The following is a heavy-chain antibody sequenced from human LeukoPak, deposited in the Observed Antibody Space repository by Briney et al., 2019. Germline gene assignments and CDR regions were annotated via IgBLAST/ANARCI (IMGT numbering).Heavy chain of an antibody. Sequence: GGSLRLSCAASGFTFSSYAMSWVRQAPGKGLEWVSFIYSGTTHYSDSVKGRFTISRDNSRNTLYLQMNSLRAEDTAVYYCARRAGAYSHPYDYWGQGTLVTVSS. CDR3: ARRAGAYSHPYDY. CDR1: GFTFSSYA. D-gene: IGHD4/OR15-4a*01. J-gene: IGHJ4*02. CDR2: IYSGTT. V-gene: IGHV3-53*01.